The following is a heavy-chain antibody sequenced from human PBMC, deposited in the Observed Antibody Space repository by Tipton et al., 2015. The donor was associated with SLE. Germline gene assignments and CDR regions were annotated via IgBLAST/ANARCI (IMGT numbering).Heavy chain of an antibody. J-gene: IGHJ6*03. D-gene: IGHD3-3*01. CDR1: GGSFSGYY. Sequence: TLSLTCAVYGGSFSGYYWSWIRQPPGKGLEWIGEINHSGSTNYNPSLKSRVTISVDTSKNQFSLKLSSVTAADTAVYYCARAASYYDFWSGYSVLYYYYMDVWGKGTTVTVSS. CDR3: ARAASYYDFWSGYSVLYYYYMDV. CDR2: INHSGST. V-gene: IGHV4-34*01.